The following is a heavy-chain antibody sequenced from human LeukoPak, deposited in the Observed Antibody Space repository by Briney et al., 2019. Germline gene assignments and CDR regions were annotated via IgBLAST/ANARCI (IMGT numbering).Heavy chain of an antibody. J-gene: IGHJ2*01. CDR3: ARANLGYSYGYGRYFDL. CDR2: INPSGSST. D-gene: IGHD5-18*01. V-gene: IGHV1-46*01. Sequence: GASVKVSCKASGYTFTSYYMHWVRQAPGQGLEWMGIINPSGSSTSYAQKFQGRVTMTRDTSTSTVYMELSSLRSEDTAVYYCARANLGYSYGYGRYFDLWGRGTLVTVSS. CDR1: GYTFTSYY.